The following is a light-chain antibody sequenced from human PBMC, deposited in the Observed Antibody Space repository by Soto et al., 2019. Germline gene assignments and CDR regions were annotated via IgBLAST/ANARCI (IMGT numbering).Light chain of an antibody. CDR1: QSLVYSDGNTY. Sequence: DVVVTQSPLSLPVTLGRPASISCGSSQSLVYSDGNTYLSWYQLRPGQSPRRLIYMVSNRDSGVPDRSRGSGPRADFTLKISRVEAEDIGTYYCMQGTHWPGAFGQGTRLEIK. J-gene: IGKJ5*01. CDR3: MQGTHWPGA. CDR2: MVS. V-gene: IGKV2-30*01.